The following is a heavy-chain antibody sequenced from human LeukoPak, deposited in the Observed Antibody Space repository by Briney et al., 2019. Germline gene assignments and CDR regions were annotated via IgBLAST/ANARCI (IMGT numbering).Heavy chain of an antibody. V-gene: IGHV1-18*01. CDR3: ARTKAAAVLNWFDP. CDR1: GYTFTNNG. D-gene: IGHD6-13*01. J-gene: IGHJ5*02. CDR2: ISAHNGNT. Sequence: ASVKVSCKASGYTFTNNGITWVRQAPGQGLEWMGWISAHNGNTNYAQKLQGRVTMTTDTSTSTAYMELRSLRSDDTAVYYCARTKAAAVLNWFDPWGQGTPVTVSS.